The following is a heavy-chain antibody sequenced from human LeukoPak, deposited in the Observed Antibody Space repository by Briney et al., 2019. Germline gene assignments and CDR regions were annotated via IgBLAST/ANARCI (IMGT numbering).Heavy chain of an antibody. J-gene: IGHJ5*02. D-gene: IGHD5-18*01. V-gene: IGHV3-74*01. CDR1: GFTFSNYW. CDR3: ALFSQPFA. CDR2: INSDESTT. Sequence: QPGGSLRLSCAASGFTFSNYWMHWVRQASGKGLVWVSNINSDESTTNYADSVKGRFTISRDNAKNTLYLQMNGLRAEDTAVYYCALFSQPFAWGQGSLVTVSS.